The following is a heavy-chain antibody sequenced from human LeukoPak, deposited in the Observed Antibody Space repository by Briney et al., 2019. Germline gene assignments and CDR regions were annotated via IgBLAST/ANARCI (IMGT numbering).Heavy chain of an antibody. CDR2: IIPIFGTA. J-gene: IGHJ4*02. Sequence: ASVKVSCKASGGTFSNYAISWVRQAPGQGLEWMGGIIPIFGTANYAQKFRGRVTITADKSTRTAYMELSSLRSEDTAVYYCARGYSYGSPSEAYYFNYWGQGTLVTVSS. CDR1: GGTFSNYA. V-gene: IGHV1-69*06. CDR3: ARGYSYGSPSEAYYFNY. D-gene: IGHD5-18*01.